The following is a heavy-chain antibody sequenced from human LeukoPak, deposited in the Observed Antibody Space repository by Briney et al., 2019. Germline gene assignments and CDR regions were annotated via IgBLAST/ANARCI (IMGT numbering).Heavy chain of an antibody. V-gene: IGHV3-53*01. CDR3: ARVPYYDSSGYYYGYYMDV. Sequence: GGSLRLSCTTSGFTFGDYTMSWVRQAPGKGLEWVSVIYSGGSTYYADSVKGRFTISRDNSKNTLYLQMNSLRAEDTAVYYCARVPYYDSSGYYYGYYMDVWGKGTTVTISS. J-gene: IGHJ6*03. CDR1: GFTFGDYT. D-gene: IGHD3-22*01. CDR2: IYSGGST.